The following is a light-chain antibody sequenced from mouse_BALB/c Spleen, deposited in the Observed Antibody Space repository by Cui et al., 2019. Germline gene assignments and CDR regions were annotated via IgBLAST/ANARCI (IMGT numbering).Light chain of an antibody. CDR3: QQWSSNPLT. J-gene: IGKJ5*01. CDR1: SSVSY. V-gene: IGKV4-68*01. Sequence: QIVLTQSPALTSASPGEKVNMTCSASSSVSYMYWYQQKPRSSPKPWIYLTSNLASGVPARFSGSGSGTSYSLTISSMEAEDAATYYCQQWSSNPLTFGAGTKLELK. CDR2: LTS.